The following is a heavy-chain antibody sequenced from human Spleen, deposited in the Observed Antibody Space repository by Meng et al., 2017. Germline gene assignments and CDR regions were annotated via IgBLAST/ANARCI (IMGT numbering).Heavy chain of an antibody. CDR2: INHSGST. V-gene: IGHV4-34*01. J-gene: IGHJ4*02. Sequence: QVQLKRGAAGLLKTSEALSLPCVVSGWSFSDYYWIWIRQPPGKGLEWIGEINHSGSTNYNPSLESRATISVDTSQNNLSLKLSSVTAADSAVYYCARGPTTMAHDFDYWGQGTLVTVSS. D-gene: IGHD4-11*01. CDR1: GWSFSDYY. CDR3: ARGPTTMAHDFDY.